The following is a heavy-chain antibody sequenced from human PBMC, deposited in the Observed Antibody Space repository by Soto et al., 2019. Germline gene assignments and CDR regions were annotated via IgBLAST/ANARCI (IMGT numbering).Heavy chain of an antibody. J-gene: IGHJ6*02. V-gene: IGHV1-69*02. CDR2: IIPILGIA. D-gene: IGHD3-10*01. Sequence: QVQLVQSGAEVKKPGSSVKVSCKASGGTFSSYTISWVRQAPGQGLEWMGRIIPILGIANYAQKFQGRVTITADKSTSTAYMELSSLRSEDTAVYYCARGNYLVWFGELQAWVDGMDVWGQGTTVTVSS. CDR3: ARGNYLVWFGELQAWVDGMDV. CDR1: GGTFSSYT.